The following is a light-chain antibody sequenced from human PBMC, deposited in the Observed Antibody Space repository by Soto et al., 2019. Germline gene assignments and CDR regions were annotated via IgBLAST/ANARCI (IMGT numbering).Light chain of an antibody. Sequence: DIQMTQFKTSVSASVGDRITITCRASQRISRWLAWYQQKPGRAPKLLIYAASNLQSGVPSRFSGSGSGTDFTLTITSLQAEDFATYHCQQAYNFPFTFGPGTKVDIK. V-gene: IGKV1-12*01. CDR2: AAS. CDR1: QRISRW. J-gene: IGKJ3*01. CDR3: QQAYNFPFT.